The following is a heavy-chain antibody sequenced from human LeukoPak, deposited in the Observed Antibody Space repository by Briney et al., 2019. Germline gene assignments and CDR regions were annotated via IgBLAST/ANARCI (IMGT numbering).Heavy chain of an antibody. CDR2: IYYSGST. Sequence: SETLSLTCTVSGGSISSDYWSWIRQPPGKGLEWIGYIYYSGSTNYNPSLKSRVTISVDTSKNQFSLKLSSVTAADTAVYYCARVGEGYYGSGSYPSWGQGTLVTVSS. J-gene: IGHJ5*02. V-gene: IGHV4-59*01. D-gene: IGHD3-10*01. CDR3: ARVGEGYYGSGSYPS. CDR1: GGSISSDY.